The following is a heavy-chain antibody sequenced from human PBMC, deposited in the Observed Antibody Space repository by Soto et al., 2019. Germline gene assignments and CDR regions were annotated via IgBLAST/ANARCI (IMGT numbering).Heavy chain of an antibody. CDR1: GFTFSSYG. V-gene: IGHV3-33*01. Sequence: PGGSLRLSCAASGFTFSSYGMHWVRQAPGKGLEWVAVIWYDGSNKYYADSVKGRFTISRDNSKNTLYLQMNSLRAEDTAVYYCARAGNYDFWSGYYTVGYYMDVWGKGTTVTVSS. J-gene: IGHJ6*03. CDR2: IWYDGSNK. D-gene: IGHD3-3*01. CDR3: ARAGNYDFWSGYYTVGYYMDV.